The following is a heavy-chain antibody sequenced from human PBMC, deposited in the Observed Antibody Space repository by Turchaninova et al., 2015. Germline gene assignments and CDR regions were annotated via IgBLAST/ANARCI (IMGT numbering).Heavy chain of an antibody. V-gene: IGHV4-31*03. CDR1: GWVSSRGGKP. CDR2: IHYSGSP. CDR3: ARDRSKEAYYYYGMDV. J-gene: IGHJ6*02. Sequence: QVHLQESGPGTGTPSQTLSLPVPVDGWVSSRGGKPWGWDRQHPGKGLEGIWYIHYSGSPYDNPSLKSRVTISVDTSKSQFSLKLSSVTAADTAVYYCARDRSKEAYYYYGMDVWGQGTTVTVSS. D-gene: IGHD4-11*01.